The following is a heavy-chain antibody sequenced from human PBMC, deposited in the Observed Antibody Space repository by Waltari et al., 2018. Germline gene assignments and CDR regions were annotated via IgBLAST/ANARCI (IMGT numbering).Heavy chain of an antibody. CDR2: ISSSSSYT. CDR3: ARSPSPLDAFDI. V-gene: IGHV3-11*06. Sequence: LEWVSYISSSSSYTNYADSVKGRFTISRDNAKNSLYLQMNSLRAEDTAVYYCARSPSPLDAFDIWGQGTMVTVSS. J-gene: IGHJ3*02.